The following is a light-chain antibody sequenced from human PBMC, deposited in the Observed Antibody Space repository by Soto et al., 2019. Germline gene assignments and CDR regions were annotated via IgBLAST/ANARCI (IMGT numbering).Light chain of an antibody. CDR3: QQTFSAPVT. CDR2: AAS. V-gene: IGKV1-39*01. CDR1: QRISSY. J-gene: IGKJ2*01. Sequence: DIQMTQSPSSLSASVGDRVTITCRASQRISSYLNWYQQKPGEAPKILIYAASTLQSGVPSRFSGRGSGPDFSLTISSLQPEDFATYYCQQTFSAPVTFGQGTRLEIK.